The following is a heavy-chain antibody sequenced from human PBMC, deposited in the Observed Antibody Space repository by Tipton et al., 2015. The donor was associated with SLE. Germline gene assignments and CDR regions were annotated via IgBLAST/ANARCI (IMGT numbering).Heavy chain of an antibody. V-gene: IGHV4-59*12. CDR1: GGSISSYY. CDR2: IYSGGST. J-gene: IGHJ4*02. Sequence: TLSLTCTVSGGSISSYYWSWIRQPPGKGLEWIAYIYSGGSTNYNPSLKSRVTISVDTSKNQFSLKLSSVTAADTAVYYCARDENTVVTLGYWGQGTLVTVSS. CDR3: ARDENTVVTLGY. D-gene: IGHD4-23*01.